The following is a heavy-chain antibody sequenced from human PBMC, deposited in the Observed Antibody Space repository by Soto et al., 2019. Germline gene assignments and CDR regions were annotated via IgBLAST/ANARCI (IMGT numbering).Heavy chain of an antibody. J-gene: IGHJ4*01. CDR2: IKSKTDGGTT. CDR1: GVTFSNAW. CDR3: AADRCLNGVCYLGWW. D-gene: IGHD2-8*01. Sequence: EVQLVESGGGLVKPGGSLRLSCAASGVTFSNAWMNWVRQAPGKGLEWVGRIKSKTDGGTTDYAAPVKGRFTISRDDSKNTLYLQMNSLETEDTAVYYCAADRCLNGVCYLGWWWGHGTLVTVSS. V-gene: IGHV3-15*07.